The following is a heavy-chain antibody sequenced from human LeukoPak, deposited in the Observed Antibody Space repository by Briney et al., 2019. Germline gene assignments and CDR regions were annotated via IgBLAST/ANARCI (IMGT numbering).Heavy chain of an antibody. CDR3: ARSKGSSSHYYYYYGMDV. CDR1: GFTVSSNY. Sequence: QPGGSLRLSCAASGFTVSSNYMSWVRQAPGKGLEWVSVIYSGGSTYYADSVKGRFTISRDNSKNTLYLQMNSLRAEDTAVYYCARSKGSSSHYYYYYGMDVWGQGTTVTVSS. CDR2: IYSGGST. J-gene: IGHJ6*02. D-gene: IGHD6-6*01. V-gene: IGHV3-53*01.